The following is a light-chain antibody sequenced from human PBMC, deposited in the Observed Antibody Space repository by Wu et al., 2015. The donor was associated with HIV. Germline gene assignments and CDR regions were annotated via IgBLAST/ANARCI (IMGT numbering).Light chain of an antibody. Sequence: EIVLTQSPGTLSLSPGERATLSCRASQSVSSSYLAWYQQRPGQAPRLFIYDTSSRATGIPDRFSGSGSGTDFTLTISRLEPEDFAVYYCQQYGSSSSFGQGTRLXIK. CDR2: DTS. J-gene: IGKJ2*01. CDR1: QSVSSSY. V-gene: IGKV3-20*01. CDR3: QQYGSSSS.